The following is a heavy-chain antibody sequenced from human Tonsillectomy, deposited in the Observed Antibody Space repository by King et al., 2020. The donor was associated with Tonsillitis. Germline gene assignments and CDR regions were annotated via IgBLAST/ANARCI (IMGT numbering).Heavy chain of an antibody. V-gene: IGHV3-23*01. Sequence: EVQLLESGGGWVQPGGSLRLSCAAAGFSFSSYALSWVRQAPGKGLEWVSGITGSGDNTYYADSVKGRFTISRDNSKNTLYLQMNSLKAEDTAVYYCAKDYRDTGNQCSAFDIWGHGTMVTVSS. CDR3: AKDYRDTGNQCSAFDI. D-gene: IGHD1-14*01. CDR2: ITGSGDNT. CDR1: GFSFSSYA. J-gene: IGHJ3*02.